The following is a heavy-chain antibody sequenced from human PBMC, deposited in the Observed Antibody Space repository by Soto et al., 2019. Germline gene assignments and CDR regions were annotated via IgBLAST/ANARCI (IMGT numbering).Heavy chain of an antibody. Sequence: QVQLVQSRAEVKKPGASVKVSCKTSGYIFTDYHVHWVRQAPGQGLEWMGRISPRNGDTHYAQKFQGRVTMTRDTSTSSVYMEINTLRSDDTAIFFCVRHKLTSGIDYFDSWGQGSLVTVSS. CDR3: VRHKLTSGIDYFDS. CDR2: ISPRNGDT. V-gene: IGHV1-2*06. D-gene: IGHD5-12*01. J-gene: IGHJ4*02. CDR1: GYIFTDYH.